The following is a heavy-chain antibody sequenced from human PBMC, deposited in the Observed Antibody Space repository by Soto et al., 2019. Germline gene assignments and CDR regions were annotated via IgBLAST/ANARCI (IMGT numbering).Heavy chain of an antibody. CDR1: GDNFNSYA. J-gene: IGHJ6*02. V-gene: IGHV1-69*01. Sequence: QVQLVQSGAEVMKSGSSVKVSCKTSGDNFNSYAFSWVRQAPGQGLEWMGGIVPGFGTANYAQKFQGRVTITADESPTTVYMELSSLTSEDTAVYYCARGPVAMDVWGQGTTVTVSS. CDR2: IVPGFGTA. CDR3: ARGPVAMDV.